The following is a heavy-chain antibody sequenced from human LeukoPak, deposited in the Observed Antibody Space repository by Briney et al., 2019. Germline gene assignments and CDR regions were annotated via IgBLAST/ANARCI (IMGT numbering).Heavy chain of an antibody. CDR3: ARDSEYSSSCHDY. V-gene: IGHV3-30*03. CDR2: ISYDGSNK. Sequence: GGSLRLSCAASGFTFSSYGMHWVRQAPGKGLEWVAVISYDGSNKYYADSVKGRFTISRDNSKNTLYLQMNSLRAEDTAVYYCARDSEYSSSCHDYWGQGTLVTVSS. CDR1: GFTFSSYG. D-gene: IGHD6-13*01. J-gene: IGHJ4*02.